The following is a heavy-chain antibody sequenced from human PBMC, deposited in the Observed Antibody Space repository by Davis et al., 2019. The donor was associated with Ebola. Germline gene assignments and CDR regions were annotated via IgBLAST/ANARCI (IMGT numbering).Heavy chain of an antibody. CDR3: ARGWAYSGSYGR. CDR2: INHSGST. D-gene: IGHD1-26*01. Sequence: GSLRLSCAVYGGSFSGYYWSWIRQPPGKGLEWIGEINHSGSTNYNPSLKSRVTISVDTSKNQFSLKLSSVTAADTAVYYCARGWAYSGSYGRWGQGTLVTVSS. J-gene: IGHJ4*02. CDR1: GGSFSGYY. V-gene: IGHV4-34*01.